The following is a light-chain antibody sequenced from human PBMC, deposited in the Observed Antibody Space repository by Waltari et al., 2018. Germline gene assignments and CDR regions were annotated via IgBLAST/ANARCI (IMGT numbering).Light chain of an antibody. V-gene: IGLV3-21*03. CDR1: NLGIKD. J-gene: IGLJ3*02. CDR2: DDS. Sequence: SYVLTQPPSVSVAPGNTATITCGGTNLGIKDVHWSQQKPGQAPLLVVHDDSDRPSGIPDRFSGSNAGNTATLTISRVEAGDKADYYCQVWDRSYDQWVFGGGTKLTVL. CDR3: QVWDRSYDQWV.